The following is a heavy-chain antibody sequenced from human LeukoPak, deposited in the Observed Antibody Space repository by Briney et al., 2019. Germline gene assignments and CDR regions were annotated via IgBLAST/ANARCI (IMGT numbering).Heavy chain of an antibody. J-gene: IGHJ4*02. D-gene: IGHD6-13*01. CDR1: GGTFSSYA. CDR3: ARDSGIAAAGSGY. V-gene: IGHV1-69*13. Sequence: ASVKVSCKASGGTFSSYAISWVRQAPGQGLEWMGGIIPIFGAPNYAQKFQGRVTITADESTSTAYMELSSLRSEDTAVYYCARDSGIAAAGSGYWGQGTLVTVSS. CDR2: IIPIFGAP.